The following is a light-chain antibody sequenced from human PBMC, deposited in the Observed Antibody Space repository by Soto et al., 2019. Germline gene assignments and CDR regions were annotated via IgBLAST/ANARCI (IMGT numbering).Light chain of an antibody. CDR2: DAS. J-gene: IGKJ1*01. CDR1: QSVSSH. Sequence: EIVLTQSPATLSLSPGERATLSCRASQSVSSHLAWYQQKPGQSPWLLIYDASNRATGIPARFSGSGSGTDFTLTISSLEPEDFAFYFCQQRSHWPTFGQGTKVDIK. CDR3: QQRSHWPT. V-gene: IGKV3-11*01.